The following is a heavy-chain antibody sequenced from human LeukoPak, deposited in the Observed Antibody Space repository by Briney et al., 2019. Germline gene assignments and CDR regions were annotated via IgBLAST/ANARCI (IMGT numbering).Heavy chain of an antibody. Sequence: GGSLRLSCAASGFTFSSYAMHWVRQAPGKGLEWVTFISSDGSNKYYADSVKGRFSISRDNSKNTLYLQMNSLRPEDTAVYYCARGRRTLIVGATRNAFDAWGQGTIVTVSS. V-gene: IGHV3-30*04. CDR2: ISSDGSNK. CDR1: GFTFSSYA. J-gene: IGHJ3*01. D-gene: IGHD1-26*01. CDR3: ARGRRTLIVGATRNAFDA.